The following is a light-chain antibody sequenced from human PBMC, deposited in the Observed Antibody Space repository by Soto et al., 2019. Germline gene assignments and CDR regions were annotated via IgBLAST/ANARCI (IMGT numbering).Light chain of an antibody. J-gene: IGKJ2*03. CDR3: QQADSSLYS. V-gene: IGKV3-20*01. Sequence: EIVLTQSPGTLSLSPGERATLSCRASQSVSSSYLAWYQHKPGQAPRLLIYGASSRPGGIPDRFSGSGSGTDFTLTISRLEPEDFAVYYCQQADSSLYSFGQGTKLEI. CDR2: GAS. CDR1: QSVSSSY.